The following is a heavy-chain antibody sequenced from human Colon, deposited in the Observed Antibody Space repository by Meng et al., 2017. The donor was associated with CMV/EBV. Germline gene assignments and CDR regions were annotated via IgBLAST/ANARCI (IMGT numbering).Heavy chain of an antibody. CDR3: EFRYDRSGDYY. V-gene: IGHV3-74*01. J-gene: IGHJ4*02. CDR2: IKSDGSGI. CDR1: GVTFSDHW. Sequence: GESLKISCAASGVTFSDHWVHWVRQAPGKGLVWVSRIKSDGSGISYADSVKGRFTISGGNAENTVFLQMSSLRVEGTAVYYCEFRYDRSGDYYWGQGTLVTVSS. D-gene: IGHD3-22*01.